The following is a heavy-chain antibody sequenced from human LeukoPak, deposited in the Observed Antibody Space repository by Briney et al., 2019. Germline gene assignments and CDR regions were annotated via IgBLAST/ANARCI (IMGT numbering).Heavy chain of an antibody. V-gene: IGHV3-48*03. CDR3: ARDGDLAPDVPFDY. Sequence: GGSLRLSCAASGFTFSNYEMNWVRQAPGKGLEWVSYISSPGVTTYYADSVKGRFTISRDNAKNSLYLLMNSLRVEDTALYYCARDGDLAPDVPFDYWGQGTLVTVSS. CDR1: GFTFSNYE. CDR2: ISSPGVTT. D-gene: IGHD7-27*01. J-gene: IGHJ4*02.